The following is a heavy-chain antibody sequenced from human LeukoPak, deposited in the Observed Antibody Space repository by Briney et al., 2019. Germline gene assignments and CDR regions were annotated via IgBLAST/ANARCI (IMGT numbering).Heavy chain of an antibody. CDR2: IYYTGSN. J-gene: IGHJ4*02. V-gene: IGHV4-59*01. CDR1: GGSTNSYY. D-gene: IGHD6-13*01. CDR3: ARFSGGSWFDY. Sequence: KPSKTLSLTCTVSGGSTNSYYWGWIRHPPRKGLWWICYIYYTGSNNYNPSLRSRVTMSVDTSKNQFCRKLSSVTAADTAVYYCARFSGGSWFDYWGQGTMVTVSS.